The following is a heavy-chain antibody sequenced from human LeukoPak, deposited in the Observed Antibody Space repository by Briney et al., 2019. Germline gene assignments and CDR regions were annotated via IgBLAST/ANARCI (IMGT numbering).Heavy chain of an antibody. V-gene: IGHV4-39*07. CDR1: GGSISSSSYY. D-gene: IGHD6-6*01. Sequence: SETLSLTCTVSGGSISSSSYYWGWIRQPPGKGLEWIGSIYCSGSTYYNPSLKSRVTISVDTSKNQFSLKLSSVTAADTAVYYCARTKGSRYSSSYLPFDYWGQGTLVTVSS. CDR2: IYCSGST. J-gene: IGHJ4*02. CDR3: ARTKGSRYSSSYLPFDY.